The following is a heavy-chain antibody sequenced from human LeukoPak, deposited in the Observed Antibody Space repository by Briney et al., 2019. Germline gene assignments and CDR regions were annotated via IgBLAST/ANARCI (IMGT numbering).Heavy chain of an antibody. V-gene: IGHV3-33*08. CDR2: IWYGGSNK. D-gene: IGHD6-19*01. CDR1: GFTFSSYG. J-gene: IGHJ3*01. Sequence: PGGSLRLSCAASGFTFSSYGMHWVRQAPGKGLEWVAVIWYGGSNKYYADSVKGRFTISRDNSKNTLYLQMNSLRAEDTAVYYCARDLDSSGWYDRWGQGTMVTVSS. CDR3: ARDLDSSGWYDR.